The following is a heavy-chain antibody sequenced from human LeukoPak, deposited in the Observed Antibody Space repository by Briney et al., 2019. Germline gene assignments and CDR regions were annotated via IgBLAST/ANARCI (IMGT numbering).Heavy chain of an antibody. V-gene: IGHV4-31*03. D-gene: IGHD7-27*01. CDR2: IYYSGST. Sequence: SQTLSLTCTVSGGSISSGGYYWSWIRQHPGKGLEWIGYIYYSGSTYYNPSLKSRVTISVDTSKNQFSLKLSSVTAADTAVYYCATNWGSGIDASDIWGQGTMVTVSS. J-gene: IGHJ3*02. CDR1: GGSISSGGYY. CDR3: ATNWGSGIDASDI.